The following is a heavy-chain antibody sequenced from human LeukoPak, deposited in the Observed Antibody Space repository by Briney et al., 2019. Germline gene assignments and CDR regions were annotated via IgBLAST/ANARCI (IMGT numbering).Heavy chain of an antibody. CDR1: GFTFSSYA. CDR3: ARGVGSGAAIVFGYFDY. D-gene: IGHD2-2*01. V-gene: IGHV3-30-3*01. J-gene: IGHJ4*02. Sequence: GGSLRLSCAASGFTFSSYAMHWVRQAPGKGLEWVAVMSSDGSNKYYADSVKGRFSISRDNSKNTLYMQMNSLRAEDTAVYYCARGVGSGAAIVFGYFDYWGQGTLVTVSS. CDR2: MSSDGSNK.